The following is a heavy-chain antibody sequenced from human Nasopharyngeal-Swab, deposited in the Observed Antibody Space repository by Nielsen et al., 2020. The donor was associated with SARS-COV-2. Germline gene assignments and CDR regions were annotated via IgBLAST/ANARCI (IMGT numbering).Heavy chain of an antibody. CDR1: GFTFSSYA. J-gene: IGHJ4*02. CDR2: ISGSGGST. D-gene: IGHD3-22*01. V-gene: IGHV3-23*01. CDR3: AKVPLYYYDSSGPRDY. Sequence: GESLKISCAASGFTFSSYAMSWVRQAPGKGLEWVSAISGSGGSTYYADFVKGRFTISRDNSKNTLYLQMNSLRAEDTAVYYCAKVPLYYYDSSGPRDYWGQGTLVTVSS.